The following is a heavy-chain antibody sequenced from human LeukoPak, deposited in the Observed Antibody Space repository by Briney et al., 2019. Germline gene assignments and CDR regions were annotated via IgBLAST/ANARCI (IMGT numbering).Heavy chain of an antibody. CDR3: ARVVVVVIPEVDYYYYMDV. V-gene: IGHV4-34*01. D-gene: IGHD3-22*01. CDR2: INHSGST. J-gene: IGHJ6*03. CDR1: GGSISGYY. Sequence: PSETLSLTCTVSGGSISGYYWSWIRQPPGKGLEWIGEINHSGSTNYNPSLKSRVTISVDTSKNQFSLKLSSVTAADTAVYYCARVVVVVIPEVDYYYYMDVWGKGTTVTVSS.